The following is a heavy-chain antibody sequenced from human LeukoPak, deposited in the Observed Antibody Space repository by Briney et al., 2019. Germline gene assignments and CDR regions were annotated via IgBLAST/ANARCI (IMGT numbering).Heavy chain of an antibody. CDR3: AKNLPYLDNPAYRPWPLDF. Sequence: TGGSLRLSCAASGFTFSKYALTWVRQAPGQGLECVSVISGSGDYTYYADSVKGRFTISRDNSKNTLYLQMNSLRGEDMAVYYCAKNLPYLDNPAYRPWPLDFWGQGTLVTVSS. D-gene: IGHD3-16*02. CDR1: GFTFSKYA. CDR2: ISGSGDYT. J-gene: IGHJ4*02. V-gene: IGHV3-23*01.